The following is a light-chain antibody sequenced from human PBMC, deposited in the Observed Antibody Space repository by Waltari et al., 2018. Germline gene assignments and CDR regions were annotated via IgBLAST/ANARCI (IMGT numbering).Light chain of an antibody. CDR1: SSNIGAGSD. J-gene: IGLJ2*01. CDR2: GNS. Sequence: QSVLTQPPSVSGAPGQWVTLLCTGRSSNIGAGSDVHWYQQLPATAPKLLIYGNSNRPSGVPDRFSGSKSGTSASLAITGLQAEDEADYYCQSYDSSLSEVFGGGTKLTVL. V-gene: IGLV1-40*01. CDR3: QSYDSSLSEV.